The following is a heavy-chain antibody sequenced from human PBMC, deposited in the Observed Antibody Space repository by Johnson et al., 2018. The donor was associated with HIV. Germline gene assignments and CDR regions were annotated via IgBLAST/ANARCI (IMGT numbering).Heavy chain of an antibody. CDR2: IKSKTDGGTT. V-gene: IGHV3-15*01. Sequence: VQLVESGVGLVKPGGSLRLACAASGFTFNNAWMTWVRQAPGKGLGWVGRIKSKTDGGTTDYAAPVQGRFIISRDESKNTLYLQMNSLKTEDTAVYYCTTDSGYRAFDIWGQGTMVTVSS. CDR1: GFTFNNAW. CDR3: TTDSGYRAFDI. D-gene: IGHD5-12*01. J-gene: IGHJ3*02.